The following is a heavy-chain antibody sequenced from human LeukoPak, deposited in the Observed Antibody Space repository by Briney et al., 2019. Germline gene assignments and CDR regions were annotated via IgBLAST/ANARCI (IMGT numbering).Heavy chain of an antibody. CDR1: GFTFSSYA. J-gene: IGHJ6*03. CDR3: ARDKGGIQRVPYYMDV. D-gene: IGHD1-26*01. Sequence: GGSLRLSCAASGFTFSSYAMNWLRQAPGKGLEWVSYISSSGTTMYYADSVKGRFTISRDNAKNSLYLQMNSLRAEDTAVYYGARDKGGIQRVPYYMDVWGKGTTVTVSS. V-gene: IGHV3-48*01. CDR2: ISSSGTTM.